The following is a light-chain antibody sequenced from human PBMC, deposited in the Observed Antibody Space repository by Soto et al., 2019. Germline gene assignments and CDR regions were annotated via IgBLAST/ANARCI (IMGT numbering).Light chain of an antibody. Sequence: QSVLTQPPSASGSPGQSVAISCTGTSSDVGGYSYVSWYQQHPGKAPKLMIYEVSKRPSGVPDRFSGSKSGNTASLTVSGLQAEDEADYYCSSYARNRDVLFGGGTKVTVL. V-gene: IGLV2-8*01. J-gene: IGLJ2*01. CDR3: SSYARNRDVL. CDR1: SSDVGGYSY. CDR2: EVS.